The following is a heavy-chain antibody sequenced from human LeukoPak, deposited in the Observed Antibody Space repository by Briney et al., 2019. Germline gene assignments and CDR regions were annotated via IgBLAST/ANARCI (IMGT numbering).Heavy chain of an antibody. CDR3: ARRIGYSSGHSAVYYFDY. Sequence: GGSLSLSCAASGFPFSTYWMHWVRQAPGKGLVWVSLINSGGDDTRYADSVKGRFTISRDNAKNTLYLQMNSLRAEDTAVYYCARRIGYSSGHSAVYYFDYWGQGTLVTVSS. D-gene: IGHD6-19*01. J-gene: IGHJ4*02. V-gene: IGHV3-74*01. CDR1: GFPFSTYW. CDR2: INSGGDDT.